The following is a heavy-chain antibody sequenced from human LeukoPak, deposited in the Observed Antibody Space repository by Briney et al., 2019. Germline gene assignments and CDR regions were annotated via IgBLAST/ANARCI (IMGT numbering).Heavy chain of an antibody. CDR3: AKDRYYDSSGYYWGLFDY. CDR2: ISGSGDST. V-gene: IGHV3-23*01. D-gene: IGHD3-22*01. J-gene: IGHJ4*02. CDR1: GFTFISYA. Sequence: GGSLRLSCAASGFTFISYAMSWVRQAPGKGLEWVSSISGSGDSTYYADSVEGRFTISRDNSKNTLYLQMNSLRAEETAVYYCAKDRYYDSSGYYWGLFDYWGQGTLVTVSS.